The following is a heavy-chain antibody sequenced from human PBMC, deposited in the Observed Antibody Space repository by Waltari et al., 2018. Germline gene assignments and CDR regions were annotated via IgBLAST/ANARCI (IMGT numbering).Heavy chain of an antibody. Sequence: QVQLVQSGAEVKKPGSSVKVSCKASGGTFSSYAISWVRPAPGQGLEWMGGIIPIFGTANYAQKFQGRVTITADESTSTAYMELSSLRSEDTAVYYCARGGAVNEDGGYYYYMDVWGKGTTVTISS. CDR1: GGTFSSYA. V-gene: IGHV1-69*12. J-gene: IGHJ6*03. D-gene: IGHD3-16*01. CDR3: ARGGAVNEDGGYYYYMDV. CDR2: IIPIFGTA.